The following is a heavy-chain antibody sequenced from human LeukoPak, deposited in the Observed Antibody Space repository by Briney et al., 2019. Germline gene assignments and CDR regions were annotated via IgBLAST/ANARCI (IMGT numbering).Heavy chain of an antibody. V-gene: IGHV1-69*05. CDR2: IIPIFGTA. J-gene: IGHJ3*02. CDR1: GGTFSSYA. Sequence: SVKVSCKASGGTFSSYAISWVRQAPGQGLEWMGGIIPIFGTANYAQKFQGRVTITTDESTSTAYMELTSLRSEDTAVYYCARDMGRYCSSTSCYAFDIWGQGTMVTVSS. D-gene: IGHD2-2*01. CDR3: ARDMGRYCSSTSCYAFDI.